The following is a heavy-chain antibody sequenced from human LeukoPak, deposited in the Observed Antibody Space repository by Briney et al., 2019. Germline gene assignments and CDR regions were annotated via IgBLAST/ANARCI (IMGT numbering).Heavy chain of an antibody. CDR3: ARDSRGYYYDSSGSPYWYFDL. Sequence: SETLSLTCAVSGGSISSGDYSWSWIRQPPGKGLEWIGYIFQSGSTYYNPSLKSRVTISVDTSKNQFSLKLSSVTAADTAVYYCARDSRGYYYDSSGSPYWYFDLWGRGTLVTVSS. J-gene: IGHJ2*01. CDR1: GGSISSGDYS. CDR2: IFQSGST. D-gene: IGHD3-22*01. V-gene: IGHV4-30-2*01.